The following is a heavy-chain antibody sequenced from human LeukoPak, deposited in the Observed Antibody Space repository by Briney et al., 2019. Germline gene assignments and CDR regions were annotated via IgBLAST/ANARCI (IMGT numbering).Heavy chain of an antibody. V-gene: IGHV3-30*04. D-gene: IGHD3-9*01. CDR3: ARGGRYFDWLATQY. J-gene: IGHJ4*02. Sequence: GGSLRLSCAASGFTFFDFAIHWVRQPPGKGLEWVAAVSYDGTQQHYPDSVKGRFIVSRDNSKNTLYLQLSSLTADDTAVYYCARGGRYFDWLATQYWGQGALVIVSS. CDR1: GFTFFDFA. CDR2: VSYDGTQQ.